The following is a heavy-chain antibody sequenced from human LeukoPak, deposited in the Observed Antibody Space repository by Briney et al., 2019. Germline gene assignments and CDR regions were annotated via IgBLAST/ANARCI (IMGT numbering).Heavy chain of an antibody. CDR3: ARGASGSYSSRDFDY. CDR1: GGSFSGYY. J-gene: IGHJ4*02. V-gene: IGHV4-34*01. D-gene: IGHD1-26*01. CDR2: INHSGST. Sequence: PSETLSLTCAVYGGSFSGYYWSWIRQPPGKGLEWIGEINHSGSTNYNPFLKSRVTISVDTSKNQFSLKLSSVTAADTAVYYCARGASGSYSSRDFDYWGQGTLVTVSS.